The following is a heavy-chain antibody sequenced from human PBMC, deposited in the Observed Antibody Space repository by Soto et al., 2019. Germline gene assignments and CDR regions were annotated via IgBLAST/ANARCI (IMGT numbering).Heavy chain of an antibody. D-gene: IGHD4-17*01. CDR1: GFTFSSYG. J-gene: IGHJ4*02. V-gene: IGHV3-30*18. Sequence: SLRLSCAASGFTFSSYGMHWVHQAPGKGLEWVAVISYDGSNKYYADSVKGRFTISRDNSKNTLYLQMNSLRAEDTAVYYCAKCTVTTNHFDYWGQGTLVTVSS. CDR2: ISYDGSNK. CDR3: AKCTVTTNHFDY.